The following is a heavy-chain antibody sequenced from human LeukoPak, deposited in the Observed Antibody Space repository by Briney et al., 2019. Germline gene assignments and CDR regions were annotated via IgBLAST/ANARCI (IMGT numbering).Heavy chain of an antibody. Sequence: GGSPRLSCAASGFRFDDYGMSWVRQAPGKGLEWFSGVNWNGDITGYADSVKGRFTISRDNANNALYLQMNSLRAEDTALYYCARVRDSSHFIRGFVHWGQGSLVTVSS. CDR2: VNWNGDIT. CDR3: ARVRDSSHFIRGFVH. D-gene: IGHD3-22*01. CDR1: GFRFDDYG. J-gene: IGHJ4*02. V-gene: IGHV3-20*04.